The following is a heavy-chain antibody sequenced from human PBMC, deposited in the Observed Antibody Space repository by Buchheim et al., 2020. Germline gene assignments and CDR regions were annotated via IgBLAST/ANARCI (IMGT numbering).Heavy chain of an antibody. CDR1: GGSISSGDYY. CDR3: ARAGSSDSSGYYFIFDH. Sequence: QVQLQESGPGPVKPSQTLSLTCSVSGGSISSGDYYWSWIRQTPGKGLEWIGYIYHSGTTYYNSSLKSRLTMSIDTSKNQFFLKLTSVAATDSAVYYCARAGSSDSSGYYFIFDHWGQGTL. CDR2: IYHSGTT. J-gene: IGHJ4*02. V-gene: IGHV4-30-4*01. D-gene: IGHD3-22*01.